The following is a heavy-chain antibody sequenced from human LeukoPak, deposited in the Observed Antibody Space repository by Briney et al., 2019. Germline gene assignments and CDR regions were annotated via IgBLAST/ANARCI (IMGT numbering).Heavy chain of an antibody. D-gene: IGHD5-18*01. CDR3: ARVRGYGRDYYYYYMDV. CDR2: INHGGST. J-gene: IGHJ6*03. CDR1: GGSFIGFH. V-gene: IGHV4-34*01. Sequence: ASETLSLTCAVYGGSFIGFHWNWIRQPPGKGLEWIGDINHGGSTNYNPSLTSRVTISVDKSKNQFSLKLSSVTAADTAVYYCARVRGYGRDYYYYYMDVWGKGTTVTVSS.